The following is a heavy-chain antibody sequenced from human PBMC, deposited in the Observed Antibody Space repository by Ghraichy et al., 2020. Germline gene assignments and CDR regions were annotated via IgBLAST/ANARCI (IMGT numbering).Heavy chain of an antibody. CDR2: IWYDGSNK. V-gene: IGHV3-33*01. D-gene: IGHD3-10*01. J-gene: IGHJ4*02. CDR3: ARGGGSYRYFDY. Sequence: GESLNISCAASGFTFSSYGMHWVRQAPGKGLEWVAVIWYDGSNKYYADSVKGRFTISRDNSKNTLYLQMNSLRAEDTAVYYCARGGGSYRYFDYWGQGTLVTVSS. CDR1: GFTFSSYG.